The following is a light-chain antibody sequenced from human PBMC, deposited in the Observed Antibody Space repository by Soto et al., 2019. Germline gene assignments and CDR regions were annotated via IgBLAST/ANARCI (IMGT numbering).Light chain of an antibody. CDR2: ATS. V-gene: IGKV3-20*01. J-gene: IGKJ1*01. Sequence: EIVLTQSPGTLSLSPGERATLSCRASQSVFTKYLAWYQQKSGQAPRLLIYATSSRATGIPDRFSGSGSGTDFTLTISSLEPEDFAVYYCQQYAGSPRTFGQGTKVEIK. CDR1: QSVFTKY. CDR3: QQYAGSPRT.